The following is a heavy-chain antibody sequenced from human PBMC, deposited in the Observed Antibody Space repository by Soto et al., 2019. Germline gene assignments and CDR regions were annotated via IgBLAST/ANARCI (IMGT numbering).Heavy chain of an antibody. CDR2: MYHSGST. J-gene: IGHJ4*02. D-gene: IGHD6-19*01. CDR1: CESISSGGYS. Sequence: QLQLQESASGLVKPSQTLSLTCGVSCESISSGGYSWNWIRQPPGKGLEWIGDMYHSGSTIYNPTLTHRFTMSVHKSSQQSPLHLTSLTAADTPVYYCARGRRAGWIFDTWGQGIMVTVSS. CDR3: ARGRRAGWIFDT. V-gene: IGHV4-30-2*01.